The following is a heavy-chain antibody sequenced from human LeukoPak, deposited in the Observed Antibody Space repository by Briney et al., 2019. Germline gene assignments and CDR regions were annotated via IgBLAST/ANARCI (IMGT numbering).Heavy chain of an antibody. CDR3: TRKGSQWDFLVDY. J-gene: IGHJ4*02. D-gene: IGHD2/OR15-2a*01. CDR1: GFTFSSYE. Sequence: GGSLRLSCAASGFTFSSYEMNWVRQAPGKGLEWVSYISSSGSTIYYADSVKGRFTISRDNAENSLYLQMDSLTAEDTAVYYCTRKGSQWDFLVDYWGQGTRVAVSP. V-gene: IGHV3-48*03. CDR2: ISSSGSTI.